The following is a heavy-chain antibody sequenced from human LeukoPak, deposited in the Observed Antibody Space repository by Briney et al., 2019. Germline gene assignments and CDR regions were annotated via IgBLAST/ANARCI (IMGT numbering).Heavy chain of an antibody. V-gene: IGHV6-1*01. CDR2: TYYRSKWYN. CDR1: GDSVSSNSAA. J-gene: IGHJ5*02. CDR3: ARVGYSSGSNWFDP. Sequence: SQTLSLTCAISGDSVSSNSAAWNWIRQSPSRGLEWLGRTYYRSKWYNDYAVSVKSRITINPDTSKNQFSLQQNSVTPEDTAVYYCARVGYSSGSNWFDPWGQGTLVTVSS. D-gene: IGHD6-19*01.